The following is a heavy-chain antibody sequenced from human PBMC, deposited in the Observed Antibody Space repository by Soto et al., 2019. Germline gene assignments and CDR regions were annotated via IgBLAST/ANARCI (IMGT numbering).Heavy chain of an antibody. CDR2: IDWDDDK. V-gene: IGHV2-70*17. Sequence: SGPTIVNPTQTLTLTCTFSGFSLRTSGMCVSWIRQPPAKAPESLARIDWDDDKFYSTSLETRLTISKDASKNQVVLTMTNMDPVDTATYYCARIRNDILFDYWGQGTLVTVCS. D-gene: IGHD3-9*01. J-gene: IGHJ4*02. CDR3: ARIRNDILFDY. CDR1: GFSLRTSGMC.